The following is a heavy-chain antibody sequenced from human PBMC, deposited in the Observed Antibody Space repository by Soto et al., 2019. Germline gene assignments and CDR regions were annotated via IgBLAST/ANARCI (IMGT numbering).Heavy chain of an antibody. D-gene: IGHD6-6*01. CDR2: IYWSGDE. Sequence: SGPTLVNPTQTLTLTCSFSGFSLSTSGVGVGWIRQSPGKALEWLAHIYWSGDEHYRPSLKSRLSITKDTSKNHVVLIMTNMDPVDTATYYCARGLATLPVFAFDIWGQGTMVTVSS. CDR1: GFSLSTSGVG. CDR3: ARGLATLPVFAFDI. J-gene: IGHJ3*02. V-gene: IGHV2-5*01.